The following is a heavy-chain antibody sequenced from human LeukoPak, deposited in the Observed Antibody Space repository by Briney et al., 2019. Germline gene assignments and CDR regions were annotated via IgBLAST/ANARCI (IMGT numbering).Heavy chain of an antibody. J-gene: IGHJ3*02. D-gene: IGHD1-1*01. Sequence: PGGSLRLSCAASGFTFSHYGMHWVRQAPGKGLEWVAIIWDDGSNKYYSDSVKGRFTISRDNSKNTLYLQMNSLRAEDTAVYYCARDLGTTGTRSGAFDIWGQGTMLTAYS. CDR3: ARDLGTTGTRSGAFDI. CDR2: IWDDGSNK. V-gene: IGHV3-33*01. CDR1: GFTFSHYG.